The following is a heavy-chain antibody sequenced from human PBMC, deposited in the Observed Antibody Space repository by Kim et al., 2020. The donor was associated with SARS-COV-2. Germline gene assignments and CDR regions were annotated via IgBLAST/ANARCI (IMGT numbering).Heavy chain of an antibody. Sequence: GGSLRLSCAASGFTFSGYWMIWVRQAPGKGLEWVDNIKQDGSYKYYVDSVKGRFTISRDNAKNSLYLQMNSLRAEDTAVYYCARAGSGLKYFDYWGQGTLVTVSS. CDR1: GFTFSGYW. J-gene: IGHJ4*02. CDR2: IKQDGSYK. V-gene: IGHV3-7*03. D-gene: IGHD6-19*01. CDR3: ARAGSGLKYFDY.